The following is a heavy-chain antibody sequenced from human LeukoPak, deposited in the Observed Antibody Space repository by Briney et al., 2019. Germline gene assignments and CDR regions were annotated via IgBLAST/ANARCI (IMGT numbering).Heavy chain of an antibody. CDR1: GFTFSSYS. CDR2: ISSGSRTI. CDR3: ATGGSLGGDCCLEYFQH. D-gene: IGHD2-21*02. V-gene: IGHV3-48*01. Sequence: PGGSLRLSCAASGFTFSSYSMTWVRQAPGQGLEWVSYISSGSRTIYYADSVKGRFTISRDNAKNSLYLQMNSLRAEDTAVYFCATGGSLGGDCCLEYFQHWGQGTLVTVSS. J-gene: IGHJ1*01.